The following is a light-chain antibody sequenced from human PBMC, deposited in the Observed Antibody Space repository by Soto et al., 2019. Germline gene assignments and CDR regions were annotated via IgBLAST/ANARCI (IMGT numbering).Light chain of an antibody. CDR3: QQYFDVPFT. J-gene: IGKJ4*01. CDR1: QGIRND. CDR2: AAS. Sequence: AIQMTQSPSSLSASVGDRVTITCRASQGIRNDLGWYQQRPGKAPKLLIYAASSLQSGVPSRFSGSGSGTDFTLTISSLEAEDVAFYWCQQYFDVPFTFGGGTKVDIK. V-gene: IGKV1-6*01.